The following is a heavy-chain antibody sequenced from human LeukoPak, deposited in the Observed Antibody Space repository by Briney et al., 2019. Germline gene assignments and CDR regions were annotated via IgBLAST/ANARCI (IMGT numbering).Heavy chain of an antibody. CDR1: RYTFTDYY. CDR3: ARGGWSLGYCSSSSCLDWFDP. J-gene: IGHJ5*02. D-gene: IGHD2-2*01. Sequence: GASVKVSCKASRYTFTDYYMHWVRQAPGQGLEWMGWINPNRGGTNYAQKFQGRVTMTRDTSISTAYMELSRLRSDDTAVYYCARGGWSLGYCSSSSCLDWFDPWGQGTLVTVSS. V-gene: IGHV1-2*02. CDR2: INPNRGGT.